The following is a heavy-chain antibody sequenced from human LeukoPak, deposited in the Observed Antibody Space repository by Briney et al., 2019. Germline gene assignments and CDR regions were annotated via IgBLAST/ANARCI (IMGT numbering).Heavy chain of an antibody. V-gene: IGHV1-18*01. CDR2: ISAYNGNT. Sequence: GASVKVSCKASGYTFTSYGISWVRQAPGQRLEWMGWISAYNGNTNYAQKLQGRVTMTTDTSTSTAYMELRSLRSDDTAVYYCARVCGGDCYSDFDYWGQGTLVTVSS. D-gene: IGHD2-21*02. CDR1: GYTFTSYG. CDR3: ARVCGGDCYSDFDY. J-gene: IGHJ4*02.